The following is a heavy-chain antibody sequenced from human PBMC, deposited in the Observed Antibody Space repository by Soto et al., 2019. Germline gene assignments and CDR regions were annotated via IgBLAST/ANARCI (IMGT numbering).Heavy chain of an antibody. CDR3: AIEVWGRGGYYLDS. D-gene: IGHD7-27*01. CDR2: IIPVFGTT. J-gene: IGHJ4*02. Sequence: QVHVVQSGAEVKKPGSSVKVTCKAFGGTFNSFGINWVRQAPGQGLEWMGGIIPVFGTTKYAQKFRDRATLVVDGSTSTSYMELSSLTSDDTAVYYCAIEVWGRGGYYLDSWGQGTLVTVSS. CDR1: GGTFNSFG. V-gene: IGHV1-69*01.